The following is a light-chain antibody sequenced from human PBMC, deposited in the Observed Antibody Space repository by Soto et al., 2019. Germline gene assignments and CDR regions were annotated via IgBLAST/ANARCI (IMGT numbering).Light chain of an antibody. CDR1: QNIGSW. Sequence: DIQMTQSPSTLSASVGDGVTITCRASQNIGSWLAWYQQKPGEAPKLLISKATNLQSGVPSRFSGSGSWTDFSLTISSLQPVDSATYFCQQYNDFQYSFGPGTKL. V-gene: IGKV1-5*03. J-gene: IGKJ2*01. CDR2: KAT. CDR3: QQYNDFQYS.